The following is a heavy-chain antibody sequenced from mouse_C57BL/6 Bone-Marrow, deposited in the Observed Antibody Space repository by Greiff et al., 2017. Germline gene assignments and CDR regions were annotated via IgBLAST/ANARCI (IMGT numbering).Heavy chain of an antibody. CDR1: GYSFTGYF. V-gene: IGHV1-37*01. J-gene: IGHJ1*03. D-gene: IGHD1-1*01. CDR3: ERSEGSSYNWYFDV. CDR2: INPYNGDT. Sequence: EVQLQESGPELVKPGASVKISCKASGYSFTGYFMNWVKQSPGQSLEWIGRINPYNGDTFYNQKFKGKATLTVDKSSSTAHMELLSLTSEAFAVYYGERSEGSSYNWYFDVGGTGTTVTVSS.